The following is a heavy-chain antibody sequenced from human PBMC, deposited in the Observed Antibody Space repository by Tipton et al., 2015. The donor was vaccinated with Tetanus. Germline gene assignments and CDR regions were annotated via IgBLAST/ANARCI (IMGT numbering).Heavy chain of an antibody. CDR3: VRGNGGNCCQVDS. D-gene: IGHD2-15*01. V-gene: IGHV4-59*01. Sequence: TLSLTCIVSGGSMSGYYWSWIRQPPGKGLEWIGYIYDTGNTNYKSSLKSRVPMSVDTSKNQFSLKLTSVTAADAAMYSCVRGNGGNCCQVDSWGRGTLVTVSS. CDR2: IYDTGNT. J-gene: IGHJ4*02. CDR1: GGSMSGYY.